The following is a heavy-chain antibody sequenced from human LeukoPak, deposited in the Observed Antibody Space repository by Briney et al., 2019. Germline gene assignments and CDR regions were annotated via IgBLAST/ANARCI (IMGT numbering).Heavy chain of an antibody. Sequence: PSETLSLICSVSGGSISGYYWSWIRQPAGKGPEWIGYIYYSGSTNYNPSLKSRVTISVDTSKNQFSLKLTSLTAADTAVYYCARAAAAGPHYYYGMDVWGKGTTVTVSS. J-gene: IGHJ6*04. V-gene: IGHV4-59*01. CDR1: GGSISGYY. CDR3: ARAAAAGPHYYYGMDV. D-gene: IGHD6-13*01. CDR2: IYYSGST.